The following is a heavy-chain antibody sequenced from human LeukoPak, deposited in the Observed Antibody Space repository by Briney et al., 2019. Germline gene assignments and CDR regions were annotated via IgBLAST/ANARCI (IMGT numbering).Heavy chain of an antibody. CDR1: GFTFSSYE. D-gene: IGHD2-2*01. CDR2: ISSSGSTI. J-gene: IGHJ6*02. CDR3: ARGALNYCSSTSCYTYYYGMDV. Sequence: GGSLRLSCAASGFTFSSYEMNWVRQAPGKGLEWVSYISSSGSTIYYADSVKGRFTISRDNAKNSLYLQMNSLRAEDTAVYYCARGALNYCSSTSCYTYYYGMDVWGQGTTVTVPS. V-gene: IGHV3-48*03.